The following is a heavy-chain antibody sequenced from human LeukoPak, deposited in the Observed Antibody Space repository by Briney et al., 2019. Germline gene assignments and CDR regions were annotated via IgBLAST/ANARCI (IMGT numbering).Heavy chain of an antibody. CDR3: ATEGDSSGYYVAY. J-gene: IGHJ4*02. D-gene: IGHD3-22*01. V-gene: IGHV3-7*03. CDR1: GFTMTNYW. Sequence: PGGSLRLSCAASGFTMTNYWMSWVRQAPGKGLEWVANIKQDGSDKYYVDSVKGRFTISRDSAKNSLYLQMNSLRTEYTAVYYFATEGDSSGYYVAYGGRGPLVSVS. CDR2: IKQDGSDK.